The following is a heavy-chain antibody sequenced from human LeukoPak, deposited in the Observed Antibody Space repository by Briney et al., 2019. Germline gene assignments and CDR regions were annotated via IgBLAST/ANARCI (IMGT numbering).Heavy chain of an antibody. J-gene: IGHJ2*01. CDR3: ARRRIVVVPAAIDWYFDL. CDR2: FYYSGST. Sequence: SETLSLTCTVSGGSISSSSYYWGWIRQPPGMGLEWIGSFYYSGSTYYNPSLKSRVTISVDTSKNQFSLKLSSVTAADTAVYYCARRRIVVVPAAIDWYFDLWGRGTLVTVSS. CDR1: GGSISSSSYY. D-gene: IGHD2-2*02. V-gene: IGHV4-39*01.